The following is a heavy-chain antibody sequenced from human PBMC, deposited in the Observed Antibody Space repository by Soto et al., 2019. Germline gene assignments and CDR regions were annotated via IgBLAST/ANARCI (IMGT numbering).Heavy chain of an antibody. J-gene: IGHJ3*02. CDR1: GYTFSNYP. D-gene: IGHD3-3*01. CDR3: ARHKGYYDFWSGYYDAFDI. CDR2: IIADNGNT. V-gene: IGHV1-3*01. Sequence: ASVKVSCKASGYTFSNYPIHWVRQAPGQRLEWLGWIIADNGNTKYSQGFQGRVAITRDTSASTAYMELSSLRSEDTAVYYCARHKGYYDFWSGYYDAFDIWGQGTTVTVSS.